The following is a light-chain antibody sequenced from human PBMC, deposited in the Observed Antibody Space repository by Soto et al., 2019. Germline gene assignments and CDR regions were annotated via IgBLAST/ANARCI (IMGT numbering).Light chain of an antibody. J-gene: IGLJ3*02. V-gene: IGLV1-40*01. CDR3: QSYDSSLSVV. Sequence: QSVLTQPPSVSGAPGQRVTISCTGSGSTIGAGYDVHWYQQLPGTAPKLLISDNTNRPSGVPDRFSGSKSGTSASLAISGLQAEDEADYYCQSYDSSLSVVFGGGTQLTVL. CDR2: DNT. CDR1: GSTIGAGYD.